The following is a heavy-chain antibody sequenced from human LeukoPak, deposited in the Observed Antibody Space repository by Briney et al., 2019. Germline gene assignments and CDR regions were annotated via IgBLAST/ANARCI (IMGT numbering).Heavy chain of an antibody. CDR2: IYTSGST. V-gene: IGHV4-61*02. D-gene: IGHD4-11*01. CDR3: ARECYSNYGYYMDV. J-gene: IGHJ6*03. Sequence: PSETLSLTCTVPGGSISSGSYYWSWIRRPAGKGLEWIGRIYTSGSTNYNPSLKSRVTISVDTSKNQFSLKLSSVTAADTAVYYCARECYSNYGYYMDVWGKGTTVTVSS. CDR1: GGSISSGSYY.